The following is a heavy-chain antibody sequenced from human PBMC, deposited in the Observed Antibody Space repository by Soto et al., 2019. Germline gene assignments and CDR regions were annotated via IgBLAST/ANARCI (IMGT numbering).Heavy chain of an antibody. CDR3: ASYQGRVVTAPPAFDI. V-gene: IGHV1-69*01. D-gene: IGHD2-21*02. CDR2: IIPIFGTA. J-gene: IGHJ3*02. CDR1: GGTFSSYA. Sequence: QVQLVQSGAEVKKPGSSVKVSCKASGGTFSSYAISWVRQAPGQGLEWMGGIIPIFGTANYAQKFQGRVTITADESTSTAYMELSSLRSEDTVLYYCASYQGRVVTAPPAFDIWGQGTMVTVSS.